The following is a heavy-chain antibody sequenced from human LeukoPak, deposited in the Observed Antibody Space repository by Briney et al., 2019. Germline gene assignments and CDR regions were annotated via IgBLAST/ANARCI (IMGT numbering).Heavy chain of an antibody. V-gene: IGHV4-34*01. CDR3: AGYWTFDAFDI. CDR1: GGSLSGYY. D-gene: IGHD3-22*01. Sequence: PSETLSLTCAVSGGSLSGYYWSWIRQPPGKGLEWIGEINHSGSTNYNPSLKSRVTISVDTSKNQFSLKLSSVTAADTAVYYCAGYWTFDAFDIWGQGTMVTVSS. CDR2: INHSGST. J-gene: IGHJ3*02.